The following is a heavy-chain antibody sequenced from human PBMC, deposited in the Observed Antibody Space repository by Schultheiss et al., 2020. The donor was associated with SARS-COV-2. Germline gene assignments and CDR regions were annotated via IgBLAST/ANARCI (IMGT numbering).Heavy chain of an antibody. CDR1: GGSISSYY. CDR2: IYYSGST. J-gene: IGHJ6*03. D-gene: IGHD2-2*02. Sequence: SETLSLTCTVSGGSISSYYWSWIRQPPGKGLEWIGSIYYSGSTNYNPSLKSRVTISVDMSNDQFSLKLNSVTPADTAVYYCARRYCSGTSCYTARWYYYMDVWGKGTTVTVSS. V-gene: IGHV4-59*12. CDR3: ARRYCSGTSCYTARWYYYMDV.